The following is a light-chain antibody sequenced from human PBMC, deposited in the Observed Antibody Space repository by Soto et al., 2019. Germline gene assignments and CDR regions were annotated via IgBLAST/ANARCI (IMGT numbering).Light chain of an antibody. CDR2: GAS. J-gene: IGKJ1*01. CDR3: QQYNNWPIT. Sequence: EIVMTQSPATLSVSPGXRATLSCRASQSVSSNLAWYQQKPGQAPRLLIYGASTRATGIPARFSGSGSGTEFTLTISSLQSEDFAVYYCQQYNNWPITFGQGTKVDIK. V-gene: IGKV3-15*01. CDR1: QSVSSN.